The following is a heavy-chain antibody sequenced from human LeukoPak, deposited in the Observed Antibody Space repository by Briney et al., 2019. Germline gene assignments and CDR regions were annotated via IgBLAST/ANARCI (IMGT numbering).Heavy chain of an antibody. V-gene: IGHV3-30*03. Sequence: GGSLRLSCAASGFTFSSYGMHWVRQAPGKGLEWVALISYDGSNKYYADSVKGRFTISRDYSKNTLYLQMNSLRAEDTAVYYCARKVLGVVIQTAGMDVWGQGTTVTVSS. J-gene: IGHJ6*02. CDR2: ISYDGSNK. CDR1: GFTFSSYG. D-gene: IGHD3-3*01. CDR3: ARKVLGVVIQTAGMDV.